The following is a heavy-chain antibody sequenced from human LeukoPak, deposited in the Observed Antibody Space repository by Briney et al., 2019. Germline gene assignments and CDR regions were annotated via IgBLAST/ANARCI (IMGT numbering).Heavy chain of an antibody. V-gene: IGHV1-2*02. CDR1: GYTFTGDY. D-gene: IGHD2-15*01. CDR2: INPNSGDT. CDR3: ARAGGCGAGSCYRS. Sequence: GASVKVSCKPSGYTFTGDYMHWVRQAPGQGLEWMGWINPNSGDTNYLQKFQGRVTMTRDTPISTAYMELYSLRSDDTAVYYCARAGGCGAGSCYRSWGQGTLVTVSS. J-gene: IGHJ5*02.